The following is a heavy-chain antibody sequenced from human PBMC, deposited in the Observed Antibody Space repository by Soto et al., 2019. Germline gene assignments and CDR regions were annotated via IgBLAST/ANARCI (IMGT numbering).Heavy chain of an antibody. J-gene: IGHJ6*02. CDR2: IIPIPGTA. V-gene: IGHV1-69*01. CDR1: GGTFGSYA. CDR3: ARSQGSSTSLDIYYYYYYGMDV. Sequence: QVQLVQSGAEVKKPGASVKVSCKASGGTFGSYAISWVRQAPGQGLEWRGGIIPIPGTANYAQKFQGRVTIAADESTSTAYMELSSLRSEDTAVYYCARSQGSSTSLDIYYYYYYGMDVWGQGTTVTVSS. D-gene: IGHD2-2*01.